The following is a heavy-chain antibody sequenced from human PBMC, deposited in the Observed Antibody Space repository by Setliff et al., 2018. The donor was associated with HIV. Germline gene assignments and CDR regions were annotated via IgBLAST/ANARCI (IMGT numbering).Heavy chain of an antibody. CDR1: GFTFNNYA. Sequence: GGFLRLSCAGSGFTFNNYAMSWVRQAPGKGLEWVSTISGDGVDTYYADSVQGRFTISRDNSKNTLYLQMNSLRAEDTAVYYCAKGYYYNSGGGRVRAFDIWGQGTMVTVSS. CDR2: ISGDGVDT. V-gene: IGHV3-23*01. CDR3: AKGYYYNSGGGRVRAFDI. D-gene: IGHD3-22*01. J-gene: IGHJ3*02.